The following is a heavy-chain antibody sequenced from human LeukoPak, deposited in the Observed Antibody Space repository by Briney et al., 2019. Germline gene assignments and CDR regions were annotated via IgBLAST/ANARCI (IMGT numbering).Heavy chain of an antibody. CDR3: ASHPYLYYYGSGRRDPIWDY. D-gene: IGHD3-10*01. V-gene: IGHV4-39*01. J-gene: IGHJ4*02. CDR1: GGSISSSSYY. Sequence: SETLSLTCTVSGGSISSSSYYWGGIRQTPGKGLEWIGSIYYSGSTYYNPSLKSRVTISVDTSKNQFSLKLSSVTAADTAVYYCASHPYLYYYGSGRRDPIWDYWGQGTLVTVSS. CDR2: IYYSGST.